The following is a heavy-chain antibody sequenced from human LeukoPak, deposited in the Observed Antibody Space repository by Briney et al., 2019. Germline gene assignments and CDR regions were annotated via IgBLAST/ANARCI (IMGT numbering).Heavy chain of an antibody. CDR2: IYYSGST. Sequence: PSETLSLTCTVSGGSISSSSYYWGWLRQPPGKGLEWIGSIYYSGSTYYNPSLKSRVTISVDTSKNQFSLKLSSVTAADTAVYYCAREAGGHWNYAGWFDPWGQGTLVTVSS. V-gene: IGHV4-39*07. D-gene: IGHD1-7*01. J-gene: IGHJ5*02. CDR3: AREAGGHWNYAGWFDP. CDR1: GGSISSSSYY.